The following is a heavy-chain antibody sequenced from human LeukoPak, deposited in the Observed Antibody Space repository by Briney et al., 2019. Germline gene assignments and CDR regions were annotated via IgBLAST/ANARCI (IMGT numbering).Heavy chain of an antibody. CDR2: ISLTGET. Sequence: SETLSFNSGVSGVSISGTNWWSWVRQPPGQGLEWIGEISLTGETNYNPSLNGRVTMSLDESRNQLSLDLTSVTAADTAIYYCSRESGAFFPSGYWGQGTLVIVPP. D-gene: IGHD1-26*01. J-gene: IGHJ4*02. CDR1: GVSISGTNW. CDR3: SRESGAFFPSGY. V-gene: IGHV4-4*02.